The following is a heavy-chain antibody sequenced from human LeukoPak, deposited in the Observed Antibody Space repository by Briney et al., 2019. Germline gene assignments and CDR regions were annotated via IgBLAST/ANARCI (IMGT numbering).Heavy chain of an antibody. V-gene: IGHV1-2*04. Sequence: ASVKVSCKASGYTFTGYYMHWVRQAPGQGLEWMGWINPNSGGTNYAQKFQGWVTMTRDTSISTAYMELSRLRSDDTAVYYCARRVKGYYYGSGSYNVYVDYWGQGTLVTVSS. CDR3: ARRVKGYYYGSGSYNVYVDY. D-gene: IGHD3-10*01. J-gene: IGHJ4*02. CDR1: GYTFTGYY. CDR2: INPNSGGT.